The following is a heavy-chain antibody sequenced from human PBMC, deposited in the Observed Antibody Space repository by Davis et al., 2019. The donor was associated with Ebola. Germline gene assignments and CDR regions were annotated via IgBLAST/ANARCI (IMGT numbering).Heavy chain of an antibody. Sequence: GSLRLSCAVYGSSFSGYYWSWIRQPPGKGLEWMGVINHSGSTNYNPSLKSRVTISLDTPKNQFSLKLSSVTAADTAVYYCARCSGVVVVPAALRYYYGMDVWGQGTTVTVSS. CDR1: GSSFSGYY. CDR2: INHSGST. V-gene: IGHV4-34*01. D-gene: IGHD2-2*01. J-gene: IGHJ6*02. CDR3: ARCSGVVVVPAALRYYYGMDV.